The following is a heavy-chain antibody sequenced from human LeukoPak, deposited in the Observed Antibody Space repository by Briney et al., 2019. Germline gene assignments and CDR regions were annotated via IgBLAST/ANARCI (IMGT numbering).Heavy chain of an antibody. CDR3: ARTFYDTLDSDAFDF. CDR2: INPDSGGT. Sequence: GASVKVSCKASGYTFTGYYMHRVRQAPGQGLEWMGWINPDSGGTNNAQKFQGRVTMTRDTSISTAYMELSRLRSDDTAVYYCARTFYDTLDSDAFDFWGQGTMVIVSS. J-gene: IGHJ3*01. D-gene: IGHD2/OR15-2a*01. CDR1: GYTFTGYY. V-gene: IGHV1-2*02.